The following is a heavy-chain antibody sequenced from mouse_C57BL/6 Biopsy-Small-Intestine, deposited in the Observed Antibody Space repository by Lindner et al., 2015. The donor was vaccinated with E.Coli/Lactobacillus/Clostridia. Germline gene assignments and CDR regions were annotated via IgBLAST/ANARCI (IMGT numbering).Heavy chain of an antibody. D-gene: IGHD2-14*01. J-gene: IGHJ2*01. Sequence: VQLQESGPELVKPGASVKISCKASGYAFSSSWMNWVKQRPGKGLEWIGRIYPGDGDTNYNGKFKGKATLTADKSSSTAYMQLSSLISEDSAIYYCARSGYEDYWGQGTTLTVST. CDR3: ARSGYEDY. V-gene: IGHV1-82*01. CDR2: IYPGDGDT. CDR1: GYAFSSSW.